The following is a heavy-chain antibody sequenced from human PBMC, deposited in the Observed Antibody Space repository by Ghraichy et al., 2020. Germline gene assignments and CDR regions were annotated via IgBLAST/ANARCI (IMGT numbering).Heavy chain of an antibody. CDR3: ARGRTRAPRHTRFDY. V-gene: IGHV4-34*01. Sequence: SETLSLTCAVYGGSFSGYYWSWIRQPPGKGLEWIGEINHSGSTNYNPSLKSRVTISVDTSKNQFSLKLSSVTAADTAVYYCARGRTRAPRHTRFDYWGQGTLVTVSS. D-gene: IGHD1-1*01. CDR1: GGSFSGYY. CDR2: INHSGST. J-gene: IGHJ4*02.